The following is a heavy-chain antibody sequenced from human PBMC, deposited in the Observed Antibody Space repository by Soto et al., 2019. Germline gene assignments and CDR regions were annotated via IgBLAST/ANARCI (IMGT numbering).Heavy chain of an antibody. D-gene: IGHD3-3*01. J-gene: IGHJ4*02. V-gene: IGHV1-2*02. CDR2: INPNSGGT. CDR3: ARASKRGFGVVITALGY. CDR1: GYTFTGYY. Sequence: ASVEVSCKASGYTFTGYYMHWVRQAPGQGLEWMGWINPNSGGTNYAQRFQGRVTMTRDTSISTAYMELSRLRSDDTAVYYCARASKRGFGVVITALGYWGQGTLVTVSS.